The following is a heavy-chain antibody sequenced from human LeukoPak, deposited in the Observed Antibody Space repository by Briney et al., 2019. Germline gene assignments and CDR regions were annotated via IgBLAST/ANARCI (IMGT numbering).Heavy chain of an antibody. CDR1: GFTFSSYW. Sequence: PGGSLRLSCAASGFTFSSYWMHWVRQAPGKGLVWVSRINSDASRTSYADSVKGRFTISRDNSKNTLYLQMNSLRAEDTAVYYCAKIDRRGGYWGQGTLVTVSS. V-gene: IGHV3-74*01. J-gene: IGHJ4*02. CDR3: AKIDRRGGY. D-gene: IGHD1-14*01. CDR2: INSDASRT.